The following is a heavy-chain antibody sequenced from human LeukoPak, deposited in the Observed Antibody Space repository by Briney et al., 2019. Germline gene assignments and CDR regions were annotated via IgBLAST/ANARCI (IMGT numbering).Heavy chain of an antibody. CDR1: GFTFSSYA. D-gene: IGHD3-10*01. CDR2: IKSKTDGETT. V-gene: IGHV3-15*01. J-gene: IGHJ4*02. CDR3: TTDLGTYYHGSQRLIPIDY. Sequence: EGSLRLSCAASGFTFSSYAMSWVRQAPGKGLEWIGRIKSKTDGETTNYAEPVRGRFTISRDDSKSAVYLQMNSLKIEDTAVYYCTTDLGTYYHGSQRLIPIDYWGQGTLVTVSS.